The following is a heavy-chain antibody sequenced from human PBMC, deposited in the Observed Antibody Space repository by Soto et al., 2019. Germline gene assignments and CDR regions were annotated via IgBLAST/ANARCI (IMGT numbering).Heavy chain of an antibody. CDR3: ARDVPLNYYDGTFSYYALDV. D-gene: IGHD3-16*01. J-gene: IGHJ6*02. CDR1: GGTFSSHA. V-gene: IGHV1-69*13. Sequence: SVKVSCNSSGGTFSSHAISWVRQAPGQGLEWMGGIIPFFKATNYAQKFQGRVTITADDSTSTAYMDLYSLRSEDTAVYYCARDVPLNYYDGTFSYYALDVWGQGTTVTVSS. CDR2: IIPFFKAT.